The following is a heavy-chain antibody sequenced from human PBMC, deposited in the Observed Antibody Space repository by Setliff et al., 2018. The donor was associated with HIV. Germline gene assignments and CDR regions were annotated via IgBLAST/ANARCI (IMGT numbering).Heavy chain of an antibody. Sequence: SETLSLTCTFSGGSISSSSHYWGWIRQSPGKGLEWIGSIYYSVSTYYNSSLKSRVTIFVDTSKNQLSLKLRSVTAADTAVYYCARLGRGIAVAGTRIDYRGRGTLVTVSS. D-gene: IGHD6-19*01. CDR1: GGSISSSSHY. J-gene: IGHJ4*02. V-gene: IGHV4-39*01. CDR2: IYYSVST. CDR3: ARLGRGIAVAGTRIDY.